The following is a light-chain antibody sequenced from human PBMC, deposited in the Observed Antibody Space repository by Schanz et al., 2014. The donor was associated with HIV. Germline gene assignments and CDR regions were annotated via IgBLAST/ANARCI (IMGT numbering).Light chain of an antibody. Sequence: QSVLTQPPSASGTPGQRVTISCSGSSSNIGISYVYWYQQVPGTAPKLLIYRNNQRPSGVPDRISGSKSGTSASLTITGLQSDDEADYYCATWDVTLNGPVFGGGTKLTVL. CDR1: SSNIGISY. V-gene: IGLV1-47*01. CDR2: RNN. CDR3: ATWDVTLNGPV. J-gene: IGLJ2*01.